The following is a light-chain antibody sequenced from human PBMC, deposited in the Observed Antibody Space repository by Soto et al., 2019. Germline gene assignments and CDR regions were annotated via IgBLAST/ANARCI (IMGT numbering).Light chain of an antibody. J-gene: IGKJ5*01. CDR3: QHCNKYPLT. CDR1: QGISSA. V-gene: IGKV1D-13*01. CDR2: DAS. Sequence: AIQMTQSPSSLSASEGDRVTITCRASQGISSALAWYQQKPGKPLKFLICDASSLQSVVPSRFSGSGSGTDFTLTISSLQPEDFATYFCQHCNKYPLTFGQGPRLEIK.